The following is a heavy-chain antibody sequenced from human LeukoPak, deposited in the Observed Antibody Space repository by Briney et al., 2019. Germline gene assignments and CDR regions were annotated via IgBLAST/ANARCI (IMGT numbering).Heavy chain of an antibody. V-gene: IGHV3-13*01. D-gene: IGHD6-13*01. CDR1: GFTFSSYV. CDR3: AREAAAGNAFDI. J-gene: IGHJ3*02. Sequence: PGGSLRLSCAASGFTFSSYVMHWVRQATGKDLEWVSAIGTAGDTYYPGSVKGRFTISRENAKNSLYLQMNSLRAGDTAVYYCAREAAAGNAFDIWGQGTMVTVSS. CDR2: IGTAGDT.